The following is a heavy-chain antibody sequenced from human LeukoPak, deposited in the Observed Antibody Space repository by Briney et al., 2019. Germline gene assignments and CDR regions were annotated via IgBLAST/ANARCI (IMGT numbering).Heavy chain of an antibody. V-gene: IGHV3-30*02. J-gene: IGHJ6*03. Sequence: GGSLRLSCAASGFRFSNYAMHWVRQAPGKGLEWVALISSNGRDRFYAGSVKGRFTISRDDSESTVYLQMDSLRTEDTALYYCAKSGYYYYMDVWGRGTSVTVSS. CDR1: GFRFSNYA. CDR3: AKSGYYYYMDV. CDR2: ISSNGRDR.